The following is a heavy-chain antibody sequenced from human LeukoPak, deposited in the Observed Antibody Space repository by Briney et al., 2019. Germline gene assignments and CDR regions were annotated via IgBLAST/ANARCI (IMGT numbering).Heavy chain of an antibody. CDR2: IRYDGSNK. CDR1: GFTFSSYG. CDR3: ARDRTGVVVAATLSYDAFDI. J-gene: IGHJ3*02. V-gene: IGHV3-30*02. Sequence: GGSLRLSCAASGFTFSSYGMHWVRQAPGKGLEWVAFIRYDGSNKYYADSVKGRFTISRDNSKNTLYLQMNSLRAEDTAVYYCARDRTGVVVAATLSYDAFDIWGQGTMVTVSS. D-gene: IGHD2-15*01.